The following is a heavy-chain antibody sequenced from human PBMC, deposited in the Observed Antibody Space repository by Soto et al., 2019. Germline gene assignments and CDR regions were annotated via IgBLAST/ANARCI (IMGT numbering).Heavy chain of an antibody. V-gene: IGHV4-34*01. Sequence: KASETLSLTCAVYGGSFSGYYWSWIRQPPGKGLEWIGEINHSGSTNYNPSLKSRVTISVDTSKNQFSLKLSSVTAADTAVYYCARFLGGNSVWFYYYYGMDVWGQGTTVTVSS. J-gene: IGHJ6*02. CDR1: GGSFSGYY. CDR3: ARFLGGNSVWFYYYYGMDV. CDR2: INHSGST. D-gene: IGHD2-21*02.